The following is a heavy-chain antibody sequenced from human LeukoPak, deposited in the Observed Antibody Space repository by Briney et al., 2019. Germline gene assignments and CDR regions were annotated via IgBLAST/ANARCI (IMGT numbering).Heavy chain of an antibody. Sequence: ASMKVSCKASGYTFTDYYVHWVRQVPGQGLQWLGWINPNSGATNYAQKFQGRVTMARDTSIDTAYMDLSRLTSDDTAVYFCARGGIVMGDYEWFDPWGQGTLVTVSS. CDR3: ARGGIVMGDYEWFDP. CDR2: INPNSGAT. J-gene: IGHJ5*02. V-gene: IGHV1-2*02. D-gene: IGHD3-16*02. CDR1: GYTFTDYY.